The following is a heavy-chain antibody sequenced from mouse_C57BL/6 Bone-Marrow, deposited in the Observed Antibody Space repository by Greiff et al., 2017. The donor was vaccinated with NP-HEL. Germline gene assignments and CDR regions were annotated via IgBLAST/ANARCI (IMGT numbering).Heavy chain of an antibody. J-gene: IGHJ1*03. V-gene: IGHV1-81*01. Sequence: VQLQQSGAELARPGASVKLSCKASGYTFTSYGISWVKQRTGQGLEWIGEIYPRSGNTYYNEKFKGKATLTAYKSSSTAYMELRSLTSEDSAVYFCARKGLLRSNWYFDVWGTGTTVTVSS. CDR1: GYTFTSYG. D-gene: IGHD1-1*01. CDR3: ARKGLLRSNWYFDV. CDR2: IYPRSGNT.